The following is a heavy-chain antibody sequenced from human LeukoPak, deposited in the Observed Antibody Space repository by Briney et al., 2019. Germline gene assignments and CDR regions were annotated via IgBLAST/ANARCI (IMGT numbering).Heavy chain of an antibody. Sequence: SETLSLTCAVYGGSFSGYYWSWIRQPPGKGLEWIGEIYHSGSTNYNPSLKSRVTISVDKSKNQFSLKLSSVTAADTAVYYCARVRYFDWTSDYWGQGTLVTVSS. J-gene: IGHJ4*02. D-gene: IGHD3-9*01. V-gene: IGHV4-34*01. CDR2: IYHSGST. CDR3: ARVRYFDWTSDY. CDR1: GGSFSGYY.